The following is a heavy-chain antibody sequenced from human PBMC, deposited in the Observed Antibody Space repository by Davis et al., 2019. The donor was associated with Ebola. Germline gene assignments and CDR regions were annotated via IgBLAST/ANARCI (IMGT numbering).Heavy chain of an antibody. J-gene: IGHJ6*02. V-gene: IGHV4-34*01. CDR2: INHSGST. Sequence: SETLSLTCAVYGGSFSGYYWSWIRQPPGKGLEWIGEINHSGSTNYNPSLKSRVTISVDTSKNQFSLKLSSVTAADTAVYYCARVNRYYYYGMEVGGQGTTVPSP. D-gene: IGHD1-14*01. CDR3: ARVNRYYYYGMEV. CDR1: GGSFSGYY.